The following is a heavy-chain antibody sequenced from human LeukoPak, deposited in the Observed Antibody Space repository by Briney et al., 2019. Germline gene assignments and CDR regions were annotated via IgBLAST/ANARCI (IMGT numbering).Heavy chain of an antibody. J-gene: IGHJ4*02. D-gene: IGHD6-6*01. CDR1: GGSISNYY. CDR3: ARGSPRPASSNDY. Sequence: PSETLSLTCTVSGGSISNYYWSWIRQPAGKGLEWIGRIYTSGSTKYNPSLKSRVTISVDKSKNQFSLKLSSVTAADTAVYYCARGSPRPASSNDYWGQGTLVTVSS. V-gene: IGHV4-4*07. CDR2: IYTSGST.